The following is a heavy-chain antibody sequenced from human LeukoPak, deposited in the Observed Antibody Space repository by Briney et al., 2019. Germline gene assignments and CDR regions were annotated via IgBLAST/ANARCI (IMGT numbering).Heavy chain of an antibody. CDR2: IKQDGSEK. CDR3: ARGRDIVVVPAAIFVY. V-gene: IGHV3-7*01. CDR1: GFTFSSYW. J-gene: IGHJ4*02. Sequence: GGSQRLSCAASGFTFSSYWMSWVRQAPGKGLEWVANIKQDGSEKYYVDSVKGRFTISRDNAKNSLYLQMNSLRAEDTAVYYCARGRDIVVVPAAIFVYWGQGTLVTVSS. D-gene: IGHD2-2*01.